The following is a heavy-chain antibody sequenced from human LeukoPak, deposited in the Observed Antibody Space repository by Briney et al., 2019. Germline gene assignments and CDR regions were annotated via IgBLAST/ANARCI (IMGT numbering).Heavy chain of an antibody. J-gene: IGHJ4*02. Sequence: GESLKISCKGSGYRFTNYWIGWVRQMPGKGLEWMGIIYPGDSDTRYSPSFQGQVTISADKSISTAYLQWSSLKASDTAMYYCARRRGYSSSWTQYYFDYWGQGTLVTVSS. CDR1: GYRFTNYW. CDR2: IYPGDSDT. D-gene: IGHD6-13*01. CDR3: ARRRGYSSSWTQYYFDY. V-gene: IGHV5-51*01.